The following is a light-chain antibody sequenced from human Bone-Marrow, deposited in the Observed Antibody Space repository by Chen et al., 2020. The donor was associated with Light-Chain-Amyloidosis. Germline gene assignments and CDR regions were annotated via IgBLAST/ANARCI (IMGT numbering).Light chain of an antibody. Sequence: EIVMTQSPATLTVSPGARATLSCRASQSCSSNLAWYQQKPGQAPRLLIYVASTRATGIPAKFSGSGSGTEFTLTISSLQSEEFAVYYWQLYNNWPRKGYTFDGGTKVEIK. V-gene: IGKV3-15*01. J-gene: IGKJ4*01. CDR3: QLYNNWPRKGYT. CDR1: QSCSSN. CDR2: VAS.